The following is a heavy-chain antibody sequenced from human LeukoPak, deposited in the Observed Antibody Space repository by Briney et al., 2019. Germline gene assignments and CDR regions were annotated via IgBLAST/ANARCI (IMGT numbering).Heavy chain of an antibody. CDR2: ISPYNGKT. CDR3: ARVSPKSGFWSGYYLAYFDY. Sequence: EASVKVSCKASGYTFDSFGINWVRQAPGQGLEWMGWISPYNGKTKYAQKTQGRVTMTTDTTTSTAYMELRSLRSDDTAVYYCARVSPKSGFWSGYYLAYFDYWGQGTLVTVSS. V-gene: IGHV1-18*01. J-gene: IGHJ4*02. D-gene: IGHD3-3*01. CDR1: GYTFDSFG.